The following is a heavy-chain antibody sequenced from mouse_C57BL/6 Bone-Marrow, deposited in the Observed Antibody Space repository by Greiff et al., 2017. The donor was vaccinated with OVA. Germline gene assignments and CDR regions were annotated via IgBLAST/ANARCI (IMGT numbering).Heavy chain of an antibody. CDR1: GYSFTDYN. J-gene: IGHJ1*03. V-gene: IGHV1-39*01. CDR2: INPNYGTT. D-gene: IGHD1-1*01. CDR3: AFYYGSSYRYFDV. Sequence: VVKPGASVKISCKASGYSFTDYNMNWVKQSNGKSLEWIGVINPNYGTTSYNQKFKGKATLTVDKSSSTAYMQHNSLTSEDSAVYYCAFYYGSSYRYFDVWGTGTTVTVSS.